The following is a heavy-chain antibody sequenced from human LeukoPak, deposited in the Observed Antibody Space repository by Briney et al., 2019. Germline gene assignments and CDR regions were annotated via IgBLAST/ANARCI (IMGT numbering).Heavy chain of an antibody. V-gene: IGHV4-59*08. Sequence: SETLSLTCTVSGDSINDYYWSWIRQPPGHRLEGIGWIYYSGSTMYSPSLESRVTISLDTSRTQFSLDLNSVTAADTAVYYCARIASSLVARRGGLDHWGQGTLVTVSS. CDR1: GDSINDYY. D-gene: IGHD6-6*01. CDR3: ARIASSLVARRGGLDH. CDR2: IYYSGST. J-gene: IGHJ4*02.